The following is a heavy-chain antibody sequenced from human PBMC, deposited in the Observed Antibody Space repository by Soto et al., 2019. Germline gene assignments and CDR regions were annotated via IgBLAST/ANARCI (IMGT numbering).Heavy chain of an antibody. CDR2: IIPIFGTA. V-gene: IGHV1-69*13. J-gene: IGHJ4*02. Sequence: ASVKVSCKASGGTFSSYAISWVRQAPGQGLEWMGGIIPIFGTANYAQKFQGRVTITADESTSTAYMELSSLRSEDTAVYYCARARDGSGSSKYFDYWGQGTLVTVSS. D-gene: IGHD3-10*01. CDR1: GGTFSSYA. CDR3: ARARDGSGSSKYFDY.